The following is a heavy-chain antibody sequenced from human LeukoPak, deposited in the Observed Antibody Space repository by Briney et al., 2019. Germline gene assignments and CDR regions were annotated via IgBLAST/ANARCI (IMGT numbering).Heavy chain of an antibody. D-gene: IGHD4-11*01. CDR2: IYTSGRT. CDR1: GGSISYYY. Sequence: SETLSLTCTVSGGSISYYYWNWIRQPAGKGLEWIGRIYTSGRTYYNPSLKSRVTMSVDTSTNQFSLKLSSVTAADTAVYYCARLSTVTTSFDYWGQGTLVTVSS. CDR3: ARLSTVTTSFDY. J-gene: IGHJ4*02. V-gene: IGHV4-4*07.